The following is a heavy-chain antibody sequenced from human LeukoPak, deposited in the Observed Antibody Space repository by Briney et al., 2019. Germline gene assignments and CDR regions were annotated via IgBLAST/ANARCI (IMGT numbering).Heavy chain of an antibody. CDR2: IYSGGST. Sequence: GGSLRLSCSASGFTVSSNYMSWVRQAPGKGLEWVSVIYSGGSTYYADSVKGRFTISRDNSKNTLYLQMNSLRAEDTAVYYCARLSGITMVSDPWGQGTLVTVSS. CDR3: ARLSGITMVSDP. D-gene: IGHD3-10*01. CDR1: GFTVSSNY. V-gene: IGHV3-66*04. J-gene: IGHJ5*02.